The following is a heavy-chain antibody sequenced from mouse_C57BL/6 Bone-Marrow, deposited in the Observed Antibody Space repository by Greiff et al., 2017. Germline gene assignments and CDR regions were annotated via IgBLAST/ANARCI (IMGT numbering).Heavy chain of an antibody. CDR3: TTWDGYGYFDV. Sequence: EVMLVESGAELVRPGASVKLSCTASGFNIKDDYMHWVKQRPEQGLEWIGWIDPENGDTEYASKFQGKATITADTSSNTAYLKLSSLTSEDTAVYYCTTWDGYGYFDVWGTGTTVTVSS. J-gene: IGHJ1*03. CDR2: IDPENGDT. CDR1: GFNIKDDY. V-gene: IGHV14-4*01. D-gene: IGHD2-3*01.